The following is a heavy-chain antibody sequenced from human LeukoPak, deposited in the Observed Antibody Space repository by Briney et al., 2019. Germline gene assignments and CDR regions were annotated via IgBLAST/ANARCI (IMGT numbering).Heavy chain of an antibody. V-gene: IGHV4-30-4*01. Sequence: SQTLSLTCTVSGGSISSGDYYWSWIRQPPGKGLEWIGYIYYSGSTDYNPSLKSRVTISVDMSKTQFSLKLSSVTAADTAVYYCARDVPYYGSGSYFDYWGQGTLVTVSS. J-gene: IGHJ4*02. D-gene: IGHD3-10*01. CDR2: IYYSGST. CDR1: GGSISSGDYY. CDR3: ARDVPYYGSGSYFDY.